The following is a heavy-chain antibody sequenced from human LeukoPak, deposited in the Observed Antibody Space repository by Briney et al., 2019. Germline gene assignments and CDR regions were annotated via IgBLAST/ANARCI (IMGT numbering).Heavy chain of an antibody. V-gene: IGHV3-33*01. Sequence: GGSLRLSCAASGFTFSSYGMHWVRQAPGKGLEWVAAIWYDGSNKYYADSVKGRFTISRDNSKNTLYLQMNSLRAEDTAVYYCARVHYYDSSGYYSLLDYYYYGMDVWGQGTTVTVSS. CDR1: GFTFSSYG. CDR3: ARVHYYDSSGYYSLLDYYYYGMDV. CDR2: IWYDGSNK. J-gene: IGHJ6*02. D-gene: IGHD3-22*01.